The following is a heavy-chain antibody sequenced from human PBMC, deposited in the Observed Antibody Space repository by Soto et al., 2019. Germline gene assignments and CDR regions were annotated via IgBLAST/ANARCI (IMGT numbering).Heavy chain of an antibody. CDR2: IYYSGST. V-gene: IGHV4-39*01. Sequence: QLQLQESGPGLVKPSETLSLTCTVSGGSISSSSYYWGWIRQPPGKGLEWIGSIYYSGSTYYNPSLKSRVTISVDTSKNQFSLKLSSVTAADTAVYYCARLSFLAAAGTEPINWFDPWGQGTLVTVSS. D-gene: IGHD6-13*01. CDR3: ARLSFLAAAGTEPINWFDP. CDR1: GGSISSSSYY. J-gene: IGHJ5*02.